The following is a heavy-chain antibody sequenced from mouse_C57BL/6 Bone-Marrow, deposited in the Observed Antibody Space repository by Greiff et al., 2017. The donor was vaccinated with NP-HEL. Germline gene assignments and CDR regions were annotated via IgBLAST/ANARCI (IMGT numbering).Heavy chain of an antibody. CDR3: TSDDGYYGWYFDV. J-gene: IGHJ1*03. CDR1: GYTFTSYW. D-gene: IGHD2-3*01. CDR2: IYPGNSDP. Sequence: VQLQQSGTVLARPGASVKMSCKTSGYTFTSYWMHWVKQRPGQGLEWIGAIYPGNSDPSYNQKFKGKAKLTAVTSASTAYMELSSLTNEDSAVEYCTSDDGYYGWYFDVGGTGTTVTVTS. V-gene: IGHV1-5*01.